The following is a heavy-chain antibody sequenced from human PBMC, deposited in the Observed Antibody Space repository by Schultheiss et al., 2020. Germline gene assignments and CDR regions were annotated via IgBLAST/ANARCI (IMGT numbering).Heavy chain of an antibody. V-gene: IGHV3-21*01. CDR2: ISSCCNYI. Sequence: GGSLRLSCAASGFTFSSYSMNWVRQAPGKGLEWVSSISSCCNYIYDADSVKGRSTISRDNAKNSLYLQMNSLRAEDTAVYYCARGPPLDYWGQGTLVTVSS. CDR3: ARGPPLDY. CDR1: GFTFSSYS. J-gene: IGHJ4*02.